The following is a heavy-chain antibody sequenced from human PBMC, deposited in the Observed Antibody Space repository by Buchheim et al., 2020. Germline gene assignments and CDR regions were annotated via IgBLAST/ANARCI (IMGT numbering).Heavy chain of an antibody. V-gene: IGHV3-48*03. Sequence: EVQLVESGGGLVQPGGSLRISCAASGFPFSQDEMNWVRQAPGKGLEWVAAISGDSTTIYYAYSVQGRFTISRDNDENSLYLQMNSLRAEDTATYYCVKVYYYMDVWGKGTT. CDR1: GFPFSQDE. CDR2: ISGDSTTI. CDR3: VKVYYYMDV. J-gene: IGHJ6*03.